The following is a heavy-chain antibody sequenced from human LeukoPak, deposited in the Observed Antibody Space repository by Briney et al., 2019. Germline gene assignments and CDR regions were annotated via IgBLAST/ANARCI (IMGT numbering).Heavy chain of an antibody. CDR1: GGTFINYP. CDR2: IIPLLGVP. V-gene: IGHV1-69*04. CDR3: ARERGDLTTVTNFDL. D-gene: IGHD4-17*01. J-gene: IGHJ4*02. Sequence: SVKVSCRASGGTFINYPITWVRQAPGQGLEWMGRIIPLLGVPNYAQNFQGRVTITADKSTSTAYMELSSLKSQDTAMYFCARERGDLTTVTNFDLWGQGTLVTVSS.